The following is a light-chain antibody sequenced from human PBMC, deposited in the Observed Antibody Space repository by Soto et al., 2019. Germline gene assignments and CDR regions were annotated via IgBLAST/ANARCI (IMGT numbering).Light chain of an antibody. CDR1: QRVSTN. J-gene: IGKJ2*01. V-gene: IGKV3-15*01. CDR3: QQYSDWPPTYT. CDR2: GAS. Sequence: EIGMTQSPATLSVSPGERATLSCRASQRVSTNLAWYQQKPGQAPRLLIYGASTRATGIPGRFSGSGAETAFTLTISNLQSEDFAVYYCQQYSDWPPTYTFGQGTKLEIK.